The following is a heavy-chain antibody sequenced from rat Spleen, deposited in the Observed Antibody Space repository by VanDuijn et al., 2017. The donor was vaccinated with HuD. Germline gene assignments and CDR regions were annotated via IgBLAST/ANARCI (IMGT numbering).Heavy chain of an antibody. CDR2: MWTNGGT. D-gene: IGHD1-5*01. J-gene: IGHJ1*01. Sequence: QVQLKESGPGLVQPSQTLSLTCTVSGFSLTSYNVHWVRQPPGKGLEWMGVMWTNGGTDYNSAIKSRLSISRDTSKSQVFLKMNSLQTEDTAMYFCARNRYNYDWYFDFWGPGTMVTVSS. CDR1: GFSLTSYN. CDR3: ARNRYNYDWYFDF. V-gene: IGHV2-47*01.